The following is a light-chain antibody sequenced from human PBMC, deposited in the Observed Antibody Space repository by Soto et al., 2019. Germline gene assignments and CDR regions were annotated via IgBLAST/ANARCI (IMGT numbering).Light chain of an antibody. CDR1: QSISFY. CDR3: PQRSNWPT. Sequence: EIVLTQSPATLFLSPGQSATLSCRASQSISFYLTWYQHKPGQAPRLLIYDESNRATGIPARFSGSGYGTDFTLTISSLEPEDFAVYYCPQRSNWPTFGQVTRLEIK. J-gene: IGKJ5*01. V-gene: IGKV3-11*01. CDR2: DES.